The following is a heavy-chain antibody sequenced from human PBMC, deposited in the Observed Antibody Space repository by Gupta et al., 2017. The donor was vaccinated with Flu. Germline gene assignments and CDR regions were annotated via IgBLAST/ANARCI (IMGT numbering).Heavy chain of an antibody. CDR2: MSPQRGSA. V-gene: IGHV1-8*01. CDR3: ARGVDAGVDF. J-gene: IGHJ4*02. CDR1: GYTLTTYD. D-gene: IGHD1-26*01. Sequence: QVQLVQSGAEVKNPGASVKVSCRPSGYTLTTYDINWLRQAPGQGLEWMGWMSPQRGSADYAQQFQGRVSMTWDTSINTAYLDLISLMSEDTAVYYCARGVDAGVDFWGQGTLVTVSS.